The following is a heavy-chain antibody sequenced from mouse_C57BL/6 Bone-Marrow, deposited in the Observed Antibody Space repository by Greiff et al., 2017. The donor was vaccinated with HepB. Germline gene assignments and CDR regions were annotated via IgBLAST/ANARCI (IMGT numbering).Heavy chain of an antibody. CDR3: APDLLWLRRPSY. CDR1: GYTFTDYY. V-gene: IGHV1-26*01. J-gene: IGHJ3*01. CDR2: INPNNGGT. D-gene: IGHD2-2*01. Sequence: EVQLQQSGPELVKPGASVKISCKASGYTFTDYYMNWVKQSHGKSLEWIGDINPNNGGTSYNQKFKGKATLTVDKSSSTAYMELRSLTSEDSAVYYCAPDLLWLRRPSYWGQGTLVTVSA.